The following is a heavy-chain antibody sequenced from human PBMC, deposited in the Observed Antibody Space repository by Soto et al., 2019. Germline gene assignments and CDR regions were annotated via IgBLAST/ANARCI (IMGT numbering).Heavy chain of an antibody. CDR2: TYFRPKWYN. J-gene: IGHJ5*02. CDR1: GDSVSSNTAS. CDR3: AKGDNLGPKTGYAFDP. Sequence: SQTLSLTCAISGDSVSSNTASWNWIRQSPSRGLEWLGRTYFRPKWYNDYAVSVKSRIIINPDTSNNQFSLHLNSVTPEDTAVYFCAKGDNLGPKTGYAFDPWGQGIMVTVSS. V-gene: IGHV6-1*01. D-gene: IGHD5-12*01.